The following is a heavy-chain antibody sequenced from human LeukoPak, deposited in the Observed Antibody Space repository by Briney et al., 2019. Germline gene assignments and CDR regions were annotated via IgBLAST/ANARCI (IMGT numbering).Heavy chain of an antibody. D-gene: IGHD3-10*01. CDR1: GGSISSYY. CDR2: IYYSGST. CDR3: ARDRTGPLSYYYGIDP. Sequence: PSETLSLTCTVSGGSISSYYWSWIRQPPGKGLEWIGYIYYSGSTNYNPSLKSRVTISVDTSKNQFSLKLSSVTAADTAVYYCARDRTGPLSYYYGIDPWGQGTLVTVSS. V-gene: IGHV4-59*01. J-gene: IGHJ5*02.